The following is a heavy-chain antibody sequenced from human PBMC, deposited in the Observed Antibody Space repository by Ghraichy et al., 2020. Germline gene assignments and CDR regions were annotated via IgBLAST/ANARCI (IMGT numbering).Heavy chain of an antibody. CDR2: ISLSSGYT. J-gene: IGHJ2*01. CDR1: GFSIGDYY. V-gene: IGHV3-11*05. D-gene: IGHD1-14*01. CDR3: AREGEPDQTPIVWYFDV. Sequence: GGSLRLSCAASGFSIGDYYMSWMRQAPGKGLELVSYISLSSGYTNYAESVRGRFTISRDNAKNSLYLQMNSLRAEDTAVYFCAREGEPDQTPIVWYFDVWGRGTLVTVSS.